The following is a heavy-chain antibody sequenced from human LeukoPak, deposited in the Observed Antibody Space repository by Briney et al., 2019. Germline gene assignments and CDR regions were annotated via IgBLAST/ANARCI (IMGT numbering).Heavy chain of an antibody. V-gene: IGHV3-23*01. D-gene: IGHD3-10*01. CDR1: GFTFSSYG. Sequence: PGGSLRLSCAASGFTFSSYGMSWVRQAPGKGLEWVSFISGSGGNTYYADAVKGRFTISRDNSKNTLFLQVNSLRGEDTAVYYCASYQYGSGSWNWGQGTLLTVSS. J-gene: IGHJ4*02. CDR2: ISGSGGNT. CDR3: ASYQYGSGSWN.